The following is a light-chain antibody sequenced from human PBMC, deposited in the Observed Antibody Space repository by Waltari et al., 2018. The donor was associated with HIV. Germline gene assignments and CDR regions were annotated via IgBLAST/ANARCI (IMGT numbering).Light chain of an antibody. Sequence: QSVLTQPPSASGTPGQRVTISCSGSSSNIATNTVNWYQQLPGTAPKLLIYTNNQRPSWVPARFSGSKSGTSASLAISGLQSDDDADYYCATWDDSLNGWVFGGGTRLTVL. CDR2: TNN. V-gene: IGLV1-44*01. CDR3: ATWDDSLNGWV. CDR1: SSNIATNT. J-gene: IGLJ3*02.